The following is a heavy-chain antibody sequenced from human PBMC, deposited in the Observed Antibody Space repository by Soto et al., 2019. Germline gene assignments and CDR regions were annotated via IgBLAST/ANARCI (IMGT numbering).Heavy chain of an antibody. V-gene: IGHV1-69*01. Sequence: QVQLVQSGAEVKKPGSSVKVSCKASGGTFSSYAISWVRQAPRQGLEWMGGIIPIFGTANYAQKFQGRVTFTADESTSTAYMELSSLRSEDTAVYYCARGRYYDFWSGYDAFDIWGQGTMVTVSS. CDR3: ARGRYYDFWSGYDAFDI. D-gene: IGHD3-3*01. CDR1: GGTFSSYA. J-gene: IGHJ3*02. CDR2: IIPIFGTA.